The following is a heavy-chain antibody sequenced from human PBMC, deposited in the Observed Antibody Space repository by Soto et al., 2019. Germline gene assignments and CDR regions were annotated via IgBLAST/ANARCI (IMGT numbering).Heavy chain of an antibody. J-gene: IGHJ1*01. CDR2: IYYSGST. V-gene: IGHV4-59*01. D-gene: IGHD3-22*01. CDR1: GGSISSYY. Sequence: SETLSLTCTVSGGSISSYYWSWIRQPPGKGLEWIGYIYYSGSTNYNPSLKSRVTISVDTSKNQFSLKLSSVTAADTAVYYCATYYDSSGYHPAEYFQHWGQGTLVTVSS. CDR3: ATYYDSSGYHPAEYFQH.